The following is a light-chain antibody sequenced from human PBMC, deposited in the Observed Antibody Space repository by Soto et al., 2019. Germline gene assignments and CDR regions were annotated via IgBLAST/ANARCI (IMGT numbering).Light chain of an antibody. CDR2: DAS. J-gene: IGKJ2*01. CDR1: QSINNW. Sequence: DIQMTQSPSTLSASVGDRVTITCRASQSINNWLAWYQQKPGKAPNLLIYDASSLESGVPSRFSGSGSGTEFSLTISSLQPDDFATYYCQQYSSYPIYTFCQGTKLEIK. V-gene: IGKV1-5*01. CDR3: QQYSSYPIYT.